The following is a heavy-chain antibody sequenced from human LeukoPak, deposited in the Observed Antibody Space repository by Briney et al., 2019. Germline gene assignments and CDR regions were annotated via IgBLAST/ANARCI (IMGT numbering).Heavy chain of an antibody. D-gene: IGHD4-23*01. J-gene: IGHJ6*02. V-gene: IGHV1-2*02. CDR1: GYTFTGYY. Sequence: ASVKVSCKASGYTFTGYYMHWVRQAPGQGLEWMGWINPNSGGTNYAQKFQGRVTMTRDTSISTAYMELSRLRSDDPAVYYCARVADYGGNSRSYGMDVWGQGTTVTVSS. CDR3: ARVADYGGNSRSYGMDV. CDR2: INPNSGGT.